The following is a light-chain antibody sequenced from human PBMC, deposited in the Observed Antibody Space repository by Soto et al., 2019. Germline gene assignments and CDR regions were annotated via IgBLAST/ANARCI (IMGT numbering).Light chain of an antibody. CDR3: QQYGSSSS. Sequence: EIVLTQSPGTLSLSPGERATLSCRASQSVSRSYLAWYQQKPGQAPRLLIYGASSRATGIPDRFSGSGSGTDFTLTISRLEPEDFAVYYCQQYGSSSSFGGGTKVEIK. CDR2: GAS. V-gene: IGKV3-20*01. CDR1: QSVSRSY. J-gene: IGKJ4*02.